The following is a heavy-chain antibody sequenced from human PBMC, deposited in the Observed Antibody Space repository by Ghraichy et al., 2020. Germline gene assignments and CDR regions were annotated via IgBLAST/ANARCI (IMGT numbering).Heavy chain of an antibody. CDR3: ARGGPTYYYDSSGTGGFDY. Sequence: SETLSLTCTVSGGSISSGDYYWSWIRQPPGKGLEWIGYIYYSGSTYYNPSLKSRVTISVDTSKNQFSLKLSSVTAADTAVYYCARGGPTYYYDSSGTGGFDYWGQGTLVTVSS. D-gene: IGHD3-22*01. CDR1: GGSISSGDYY. CDR2: IYYSGST. J-gene: IGHJ4*02. V-gene: IGHV4-30-4*01.